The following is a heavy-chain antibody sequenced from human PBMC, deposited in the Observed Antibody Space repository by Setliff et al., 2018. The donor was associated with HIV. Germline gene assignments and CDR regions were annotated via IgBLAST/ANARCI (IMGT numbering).Heavy chain of an antibody. CDR1: SGSISTSSYY. D-gene: IGHD3-16*02. J-gene: IGHJ4*02. V-gene: IGHV4-39*07. Sequence: SETLSLTCIVSSGSISTSSYYWGWIRQPPGKGLEWIGSIYYSGSTYYNPSLESRITISIDTSKNQFSLRLSSVTAADTAVYYCARQYYDYVWGTYRSQYYFDNWGQGTLVTVSS. CDR3: ARQYYDYVWGTYRSQYYFDN. CDR2: IYYSGST.